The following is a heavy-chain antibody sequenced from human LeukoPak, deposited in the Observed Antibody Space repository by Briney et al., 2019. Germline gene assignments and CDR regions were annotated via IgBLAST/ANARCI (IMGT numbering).Heavy chain of an antibody. Sequence: PGGSLGLSCAASGFTFGDHIMNWVRQLPGKRLEWVAYVSGSGGTVYYADSVKGRFTVSRDNGKSSLYLQMNSLRVEDTALYYCVRQFASWGQGTLVTVSS. CDR2: VSGSGGTV. J-gene: IGHJ4*02. V-gene: IGHV3-48*01. CDR1: GFTFGDHI. CDR3: VRQFAS.